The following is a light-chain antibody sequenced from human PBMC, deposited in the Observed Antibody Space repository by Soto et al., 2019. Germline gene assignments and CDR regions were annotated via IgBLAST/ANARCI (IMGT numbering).Light chain of an antibody. V-gene: IGKV3-20*01. J-gene: IGKJ4*01. CDR2: GAS. Sequence: EIVLTQSPGTLSLSPGERATLSCRASQSVFRNYLAWYQQKPGQAPRLLIYGASTRAAGISDRFSGSGSGTDLTLTVNRLEPADFAVYYCQQYGSSPSTFGGGTKVEIK. CDR1: QSVFRNY. CDR3: QQYGSSPST.